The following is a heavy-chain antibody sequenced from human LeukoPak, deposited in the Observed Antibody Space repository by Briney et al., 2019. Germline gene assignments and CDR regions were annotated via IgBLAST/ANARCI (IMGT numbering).Heavy chain of an antibody. CDR1: GYSISSGYY. J-gene: IGHJ4*02. Sequence: SETLSLTCAVSGYSISSGYYWGWIRQPPGKGLEWIGSIYHSGSTYYNPSLKSRVTISVDTSKNQFSLRLSSVTAADTAVYYCAGKTDYWGQGTLVTVSS. CDR3: AGKTDY. V-gene: IGHV4-38-2*01. CDR2: IYHSGST.